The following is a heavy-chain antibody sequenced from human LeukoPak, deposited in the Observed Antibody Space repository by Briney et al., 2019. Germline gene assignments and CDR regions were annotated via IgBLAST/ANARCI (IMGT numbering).Heavy chain of an antibody. V-gene: IGHV3-66*01. CDR2: MYSGGAT. CDR1: GFSVSTNY. J-gene: IGHJ3*02. Sequence: GGSLRLSCAASGFSVSTNYMAWGRQAPGKGLEWVSIMYSGGATYYVDSVKGRFALSRDTSKNTLFLQMNSLRAEDTAVYFCARYSFQFTNSPLYHDAFDIWGQGMMVTVSS. D-gene: IGHD2-2*01. CDR3: ARYSFQFTNSPLYHDAFDI.